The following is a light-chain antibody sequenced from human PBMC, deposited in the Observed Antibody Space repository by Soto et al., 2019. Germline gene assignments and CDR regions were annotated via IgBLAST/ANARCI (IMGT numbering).Light chain of an antibody. CDR3: CSYGGSVI. J-gene: IGLJ2*01. Sequence: QSVLTPPRSVSGSPGQSVTISCSGPSRDFGADNHVAWYQQYPDKAPEVMIYDVSQRPSGVPARFSGSKSGNTAPLTISGRQADDEADYYCCSYGGSVIFGGGTKLTVL. V-gene: IGLV2-11*01. CDR2: DVS. CDR1: SRDFGADNH.